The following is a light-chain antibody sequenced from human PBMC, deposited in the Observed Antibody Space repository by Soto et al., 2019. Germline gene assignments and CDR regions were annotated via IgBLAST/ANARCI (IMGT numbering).Light chain of an antibody. CDR2: EVS. J-gene: IGLJ1*01. CDR1: SSDVGGYNY. V-gene: IGLV2-14*01. Sequence: QPGSVCGSPVQSIAISYTGTSSDVGGYNYVSWYQQHPGKAPKLLISEVSIRPSGVSDRFSGSKSGNTASLTISGLQTYDEADYYCSSFTSAYTSVFGSGTKVTVL. CDR3: SSFTSAYTSV.